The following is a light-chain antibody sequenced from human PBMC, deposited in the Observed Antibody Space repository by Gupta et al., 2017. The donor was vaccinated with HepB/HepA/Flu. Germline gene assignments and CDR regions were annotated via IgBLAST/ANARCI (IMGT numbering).Light chain of an antibody. CDR3: QTWDSSTVE. CDR2: QDT. J-gene: IGLJ2*01. V-gene: IGLV3-1*01. Sequence: SYELTQPPSVSVSPGQTASITCSGDKLGDKYACWYQQKPGQSPGLVIYQDTKRPSGIPERFSGSNSGNTATLSISGTQPMDEADYYCQTWDSSTVEFGGGTKLTVL. CDR1: KLGDKY.